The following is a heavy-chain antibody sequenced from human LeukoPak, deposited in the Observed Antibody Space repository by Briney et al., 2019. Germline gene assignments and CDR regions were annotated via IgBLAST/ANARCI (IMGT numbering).Heavy chain of an antibody. CDR2: ITGSGGYT. CDR3: AKRLGSTDY. J-gene: IGHJ4*02. Sequence: GGSLRLSCAASGFTFSSYAMTWVRQAPGKGLEWVSTITGSGGYTYYADSVKGRFTISRDNSKNTLFLRMNSLRAEDTAVYYCAKRLGSTDYWGQGTLVTVSS. D-gene: IGHD3-10*01. CDR1: GFTFSSYA. V-gene: IGHV3-23*01.